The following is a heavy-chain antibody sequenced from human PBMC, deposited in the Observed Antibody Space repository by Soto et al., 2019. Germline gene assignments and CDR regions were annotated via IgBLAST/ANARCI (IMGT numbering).Heavy chain of an antibody. V-gene: IGHV1-18*01. CDR2: ISAYNGNT. D-gene: IGHD1-26*01. CDR3: ARATAIVGATGWFDP. Sequence: QVQLVQSGAEVKKPGSSVKVSCKASGYTFTSYGISWVRQAPGQGLEWMGWISAYNGNTNYAQKLQGRVTMTTDPSTSTAYMERRSLRSDDTAVYYCARATAIVGATGWFDPWGQGTLVTVSS. J-gene: IGHJ5*02. CDR1: GYTFTSYG.